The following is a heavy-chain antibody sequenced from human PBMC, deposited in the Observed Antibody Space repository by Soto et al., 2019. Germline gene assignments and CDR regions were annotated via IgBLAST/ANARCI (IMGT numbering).Heavy chain of an antibody. Sequence: QVQLVQSGAEVKKPGASVKVSCKASGYTFTSYGISWVRQAPGQGLEWMGWISAYNGNTNYAQKLQGRVTMTTATSTSTAYMELRSLRSDDTAVYYCASGDAAVPSYYGMDVWGQGTTVTVSS. CDR1: GYTFTSYG. V-gene: IGHV1-18*04. D-gene: IGHD7-27*01. J-gene: IGHJ6*02. CDR3: ASGDAAVPSYYGMDV. CDR2: ISAYNGNT.